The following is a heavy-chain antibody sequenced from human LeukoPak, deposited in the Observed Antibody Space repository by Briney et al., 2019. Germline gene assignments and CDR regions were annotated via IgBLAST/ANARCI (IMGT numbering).Heavy chain of an antibody. V-gene: IGHV4-59*08. CDR2: IYYSGST. J-gene: IGHJ5*02. CDR3: ARSQLWFGENWFDP. D-gene: IGHD3-10*01. CDR1: GGSISSYY. Sequence: SETLSLTCTASGGSISSYYWSWIRQPPGKGLEWIGYIYYSGSTNYNPSLKSRVTISVDTSKNQFSLKLSSVTAADTAVYYCARSQLWFGENWFDPWGQGTLVTVSS.